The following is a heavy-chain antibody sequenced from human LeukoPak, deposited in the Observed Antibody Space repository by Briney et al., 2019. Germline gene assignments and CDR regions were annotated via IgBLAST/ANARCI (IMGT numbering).Heavy chain of an antibody. J-gene: IGHJ5*02. CDR2: IYDSGST. D-gene: IGHD4-17*01. CDR1: GGSMSSHS. Sequence: SETLSLTCTVSGGSMSSHSWNWIRQSPGKGLEWIGYIYDSGSTNYNPSLKNRVTISVDTSKNQFSLKLSSVTAADTALYYCARDLGRDYGDYVFDPWGQGTLVIVSS. CDR3: ARDLGRDYGDYVFDP. V-gene: IGHV4-59*11.